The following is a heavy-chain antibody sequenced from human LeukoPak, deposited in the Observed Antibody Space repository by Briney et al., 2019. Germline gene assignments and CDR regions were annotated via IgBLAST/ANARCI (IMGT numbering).Heavy chain of an antibody. CDR2: IYPGDSDT. CDR1: GYSFTSYW. J-gene: IGHJ3*02. V-gene: IGHV5-51*01. CDR3: ARQYYYDSSGYYPDAFDI. Sequence: GESLKISCKGPGYSFTSYWIGWVRQMPGKGLEWMGIIYPGDSDTRYSPSFQGQVTISADKSISTAYLQWSSLKASDTAMYYCARQYYYDSSGYYPDAFDIWGQGTMVTVSS. D-gene: IGHD3-22*01.